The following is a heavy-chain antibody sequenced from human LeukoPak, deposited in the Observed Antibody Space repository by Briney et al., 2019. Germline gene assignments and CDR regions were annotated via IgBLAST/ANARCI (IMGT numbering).Heavy chain of an antibody. Sequence: XETLSLTCTVSGGSISSYYWSWIRQPPGKGLEWIGYIYYSGSTNYNPSLKSRVTISVDTSKNQFSLKLSSVTAADTAVYYCARESPLGYCSSTSCYMPGAFDIWGQGTMVTVSS. V-gene: IGHV4-59*01. CDR1: GGSISSYY. CDR3: ARESPLGYCSSTSCYMPGAFDI. CDR2: IYYSGST. J-gene: IGHJ3*02. D-gene: IGHD2-2*02.